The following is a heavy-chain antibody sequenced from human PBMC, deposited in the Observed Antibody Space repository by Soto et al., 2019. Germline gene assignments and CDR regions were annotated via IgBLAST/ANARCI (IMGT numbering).Heavy chain of an antibody. CDR2: IYYSGST. J-gene: IGHJ4*02. CDR1: GGSISSGGYY. D-gene: IGHD3-16*02. V-gene: IGHV4-31*03. Sequence: SETLSLTCTVSGGSISSGGYYWSWIRQHPGKGLEWIGYIYYSGSTYYNPSLKSRVTISVDTSKNQFSLKLSSVTAADTAVYYCAREQRGKKRLRLGELSLYPPSNFDYWGQGTLVTVSS. CDR3: AREQRGKKRLRLGELSLYPPSNFDY.